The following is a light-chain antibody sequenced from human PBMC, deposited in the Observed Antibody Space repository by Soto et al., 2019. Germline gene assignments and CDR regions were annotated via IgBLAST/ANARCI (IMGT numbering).Light chain of an antibody. J-gene: IGLJ1*01. CDR2: DVS. Sequence: QSALTQPRSVSGSPGQSVTISCTGTSSDVGGYNYVSWYQQHPGKAPKLMIYDVSKRPSGVPDRFSGSKSGNTASLPISGLQAEDEADYYCCSYAGSYTWVFVTGTKLTVL. V-gene: IGLV2-11*01. CDR1: SSDVGGYNY. CDR3: CSYAGSYTWV.